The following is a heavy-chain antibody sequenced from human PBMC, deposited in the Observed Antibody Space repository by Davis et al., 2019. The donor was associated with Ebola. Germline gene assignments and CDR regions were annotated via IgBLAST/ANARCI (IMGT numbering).Heavy chain of an antibody. CDR3: AKDWGGYYDSNGYLDY. CDR1: GFTFSSYG. Sequence: GESLKTSCAASGFTFSSYGMHWVRQAPGKGLEWVAVISYDGSNKYYADSVKGRFTISRDNSKNTLYLQMNSLRAEDTAVYYCAKDWGGYYDSNGYLDYWGQGTLVTVSS. D-gene: IGHD3-22*01. J-gene: IGHJ4*02. V-gene: IGHV3-30*18. CDR2: ISYDGSNK.